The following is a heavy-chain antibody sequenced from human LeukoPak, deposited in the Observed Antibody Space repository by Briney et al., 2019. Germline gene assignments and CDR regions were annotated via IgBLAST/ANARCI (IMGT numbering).Heavy chain of an antibody. CDR1: GFTFSNYG. CDR3: VKRDIQYTSSSGGTFQH. J-gene: IGHJ1*01. Sequence: GGSLRLSCAASGFTFSNYGMHWVRQAPGKGLEWVTFIRYDGSNKYYADSVKGRFTVSRDNSKNTLYLQMNSLRPEDKAVYNCVKRDIQYTSSSGGTFQHWGQGTLVTVSS. D-gene: IGHD6-6*01. V-gene: IGHV3-30*02. CDR2: IRYDGSNK.